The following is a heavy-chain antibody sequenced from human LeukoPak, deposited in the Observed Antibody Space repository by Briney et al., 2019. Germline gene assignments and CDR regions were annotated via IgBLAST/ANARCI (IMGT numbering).Heavy chain of an antibody. CDR1: DYSISSGYH. CDR2: IFHSGNT. D-gene: IGHD6-6*01. V-gene: IGHV4-38-2*01. J-gene: IGHJ6*03. CDR3: TRVGIAARGYYYYYMDV. Sequence: SETLSLTCAVSDYSISSGYHWGWIRQPPGKGLEWIGSIFHSGNTYYNPSLKSRVTISVDTSKNQFSLRLSSVTAADTAVYYCTRVGIAARGYYYYYMDVWGKGTTVTVSS.